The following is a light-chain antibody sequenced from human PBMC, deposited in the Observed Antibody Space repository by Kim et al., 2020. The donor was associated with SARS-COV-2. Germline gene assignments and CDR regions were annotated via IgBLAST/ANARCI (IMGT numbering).Light chain of an antibody. CDR1: KLGDKY. CDR3: QAWDSSTAV. J-gene: IGLJ3*02. CDR2: QDS. Sequence: SYELTQPPSVSVSPGQPASITCSGDKLGDKYACWYQQKPGQSPVLVIYQDSKRPSGIPERFSGSNSGNTATLTISGTQAMDEADYYCQAWDSSTAVFGGGTQLTFL. V-gene: IGLV3-1*01.